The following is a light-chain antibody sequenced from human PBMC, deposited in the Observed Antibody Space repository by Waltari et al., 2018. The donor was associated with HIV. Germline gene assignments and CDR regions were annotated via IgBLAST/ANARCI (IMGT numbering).Light chain of an antibody. CDR1: QSITKY. CDR3: QQSYNNPWT. V-gene: IGKV1-39*01. J-gene: IGKJ1*01. Sequence: DIQMTQSPSSLSASVGDRVTITCRASQSITKYLNWYQQKPVTAPKLLICATSSLQSGVPSRFSGRGSGTVFTLTIDSLQPEDFATYYCQQSYNNPWTFGQGTKVEMK. CDR2: ATS.